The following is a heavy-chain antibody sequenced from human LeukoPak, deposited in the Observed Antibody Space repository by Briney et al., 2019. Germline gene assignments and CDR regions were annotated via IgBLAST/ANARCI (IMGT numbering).Heavy chain of an antibody. J-gene: IGHJ5*02. CDR3: AKDVWQLVHHWFDP. D-gene: IGHD6-6*01. Sequence: GGSLRLSCAASGFTFSSYAMHRVRQAPGKGLEWVAVISYDGSNKYYADSVKGRFTISRDNSKNTLYLQMNSLRAEDTAVYYCAKDVWQLVHHWFDPWGQGTLVTVSS. V-gene: IGHV3-30-3*01. CDR1: GFTFSSYA. CDR2: ISYDGSNK.